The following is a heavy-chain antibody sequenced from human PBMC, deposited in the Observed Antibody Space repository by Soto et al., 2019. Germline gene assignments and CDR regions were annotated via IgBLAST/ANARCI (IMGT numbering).Heavy chain of an antibody. CDR3: ARGLLSLFDY. CDR2: IWYDGNNK. V-gene: IGHV3-33*01. Sequence: QVQLVESGGGVVQPGGSLRLSCAASGFTFSNYGMHWVRQAPGKGLEWVAVIWYDGNNKYYADSVKGRFTISRDTYNNTLYVQMTSLRAEETAVYYCARGLLSLFDYWGQGTLVTVSS. J-gene: IGHJ4*02. CDR1: GFTFSNYG.